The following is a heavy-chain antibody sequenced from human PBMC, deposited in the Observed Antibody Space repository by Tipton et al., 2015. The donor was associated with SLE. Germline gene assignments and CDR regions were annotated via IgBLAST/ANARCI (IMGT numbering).Heavy chain of an antibody. CDR2: VYYSGYT. J-gene: IGHJ4*02. V-gene: IGHV4-39*07. Sequence: TLSLTCTVSGGSIRSSNYYWGWIRQPPGKGLEWIGSVYYSGYTFYNPSLKSRVTISGDTSKNQFSLRVSSVTAADTAVYYCAKTVAGAAYLFDLWGQGTLVTVSS. D-gene: IGHD6-19*01. CDR3: AKTVAGAAYLFDL. CDR1: GGSIRSSNYY.